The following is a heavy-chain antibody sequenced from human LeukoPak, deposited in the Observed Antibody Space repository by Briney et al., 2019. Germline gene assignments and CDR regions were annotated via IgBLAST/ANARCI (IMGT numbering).Heavy chain of an antibody. J-gene: IGHJ5*02. V-gene: IGHV4-59*07. CDR2: IYYSGST. D-gene: IGHD3-3*01. CDR1: GGSISSYY. CDR3: ARVERRTDFWSGYYNL. Sequence: PSDTLSLTCSVSGGSISSYYWSWIRHPPGKGLECIGYIYYSGSTNYNPSLKSRVTISVDTSKNQFSLKLSSVTAADTAVYYCARVERRTDFWSGYYNLWGQGTLVTVSS.